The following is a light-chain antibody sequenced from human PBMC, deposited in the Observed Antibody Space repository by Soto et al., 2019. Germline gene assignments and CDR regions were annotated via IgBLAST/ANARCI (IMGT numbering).Light chain of an antibody. J-gene: IGKJ4*01. Sequence: EIVMTQSPATLSVSPGERATLSCRASQSVSSNLAWYQQRPGQAPRLLIYGASTRVLGVPARFSGSGSGTEFTLTISSLQSEYVAVYYCQQYNDWPLFGGGTKVEIK. V-gene: IGKV3-15*01. CDR2: GAS. CDR3: QQYNDWPL. CDR1: QSVSSN.